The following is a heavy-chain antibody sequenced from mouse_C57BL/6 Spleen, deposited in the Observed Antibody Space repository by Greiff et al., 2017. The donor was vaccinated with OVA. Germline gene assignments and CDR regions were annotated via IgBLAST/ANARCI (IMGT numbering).Heavy chain of an antibody. V-gene: IGHV14-4*01. CDR1: GFNIKDDY. CDR3: TTGDYAYYAMDY. D-gene: IGHD2-4*01. Sequence: VQLQQSGAELVRPGASVKLSCTASGFNIKDDYMHWVKQRPEQGLEWIGWIDPENGDTEYASKFQGKATITADTSSNTAYLQLSSLTSEDTAVYYCTTGDYAYYAMDYWGQGTSVTVSS. CDR2: IDPENGDT. J-gene: IGHJ4*01.